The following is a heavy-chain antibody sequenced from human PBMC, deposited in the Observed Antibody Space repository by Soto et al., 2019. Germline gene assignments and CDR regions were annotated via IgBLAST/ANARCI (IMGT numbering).Heavy chain of an antibody. J-gene: IGHJ6*03. CDR3: ASSRRYSSSRYYYYYMDV. CDR1: GGSFSGYY. D-gene: IGHD6-6*01. V-gene: IGHV4-34*01. Sequence: QVQLQQWGAGLLKPSETLSLTCAVYGGSFSGYYWSWIRQPPGKGLEWIGEINHSGSTNYNPSLKSRVTISVDTSKNQFSLKLSSVTAADTAVYYCASSRRYSSSRYYYYYMDVWGKGTTVTVSS. CDR2: INHSGST.